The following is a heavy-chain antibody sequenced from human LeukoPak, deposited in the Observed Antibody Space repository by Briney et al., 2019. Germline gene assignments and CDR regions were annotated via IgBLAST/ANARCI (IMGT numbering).Heavy chain of an antibody. J-gene: IGHJ4*02. CDR2: LLDSWRT. V-gene: IGHV4-59*11. D-gene: IGHD5-18*01. Sequence: SETLSLTCTVSGASMSTHYWSWLRQPPGKGLEWIGYLLDSWRTKDNPSLQSRVTLSADTSKNQFSLRLTSVTAADTAVYYCATIRRGSIYGYFDFWGQGSLVTVSS. CDR3: ATIRRGSIYGYFDF. CDR1: GASMSTHY.